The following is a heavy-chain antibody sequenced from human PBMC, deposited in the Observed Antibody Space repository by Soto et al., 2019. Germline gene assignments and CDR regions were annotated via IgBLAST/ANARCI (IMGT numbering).Heavy chain of an antibody. CDR3: ARISHMDDSSWDI. CDR2: INSDGSST. V-gene: IGHV3-74*01. Sequence: GGSLRLSCAASGLTFSNYGMNWVRQAPGKGLVWVSRINSDGSSTTYADYADSVKGRFTISRDNAKNTLFLQMNSLRAEDTAVYYCARISHMDDSSWDIWGQGTMVTVSS. D-gene: IGHD3-22*01. CDR1: GLTFSNYG. J-gene: IGHJ3*02.